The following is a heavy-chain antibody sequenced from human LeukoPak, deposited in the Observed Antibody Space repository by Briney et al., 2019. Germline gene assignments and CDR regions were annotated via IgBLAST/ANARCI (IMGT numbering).Heavy chain of an antibody. Sequence: TSETLFLTCAVSGYSIRSGDYWGWIRQSPGKGLEWIGSIYHSGSTHYNPSLKSRVTISADTSKNQFSLMLSSVTAADTAVYYCARNRSLTTTPGFDHWGQGTLVTVSS. V-gene: IGHV4-38-2*01. D-gene: IGHD4-11*01. CDR2: IYHSGST. J-gene: IGHJ4*02. CDR3: ARNRSLTTTPGFDH. CDR1: GYSIRSGDY.